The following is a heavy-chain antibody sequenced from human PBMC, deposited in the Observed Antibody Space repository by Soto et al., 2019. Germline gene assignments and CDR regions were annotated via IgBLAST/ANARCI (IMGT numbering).Heavy chain of an antibody. J-gene: IGHJ6*02. D-gene: IGHD3-10*02. V-gene: IGHV3-33*01. Sequence: GGSLRLSCAASGFTFSSYGMHWVRQAPGKGLEWVAVIWYDGSNKYYADSVKGRFTISRDNSKNTLYLQMNSLRGEDTAVYYCAREFNIYYGMDVWGQGTTVTVSS. CDR2: IWYDGSNK. CDR3: AREFNIYYGMDV. CDR1: GFTFSSYG.